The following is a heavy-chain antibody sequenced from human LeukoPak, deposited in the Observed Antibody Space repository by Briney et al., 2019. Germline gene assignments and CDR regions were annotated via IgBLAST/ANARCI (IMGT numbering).Heavy chain of an antibody. D-gene: IGHD6-13*01. CDR1: GGSIRGYY. V-gene: IGHV4-59*01. J-gene: IGHJ4*02. CDR3: AREGVPAAGAFDN. Sequence: SETLSLTCTVSGGSIRGYYWSWIRQAPGKGLEWIGYMYYSGSSKYNPYLKSRATISRDTSKNQFSLKLTSVTVADTAVYFCAREGVPAAGAFDNWGQGTLVTVSA. CDR2: MYYSGSS.